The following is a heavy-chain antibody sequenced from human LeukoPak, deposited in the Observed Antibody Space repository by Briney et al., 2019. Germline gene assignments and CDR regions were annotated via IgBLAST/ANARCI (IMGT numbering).Heavy chain of an antibody. CDR3: ARAPGYSSS. J-gene: IGHJ4*02. CDR1: GGSISSGGYY. CDR2: IYHSGST. V-gene: IGHV4-30-2*01. Sequence: SETLSLTCTDSGGSISSGGYYWSWIRQPPGKGLEWIGYIYHSGSTYYNPSLKSRVTISVDRSKNQFSLKLSSVTAADTAVYYCARAPGYSSSWGQGTLVTVSS. D-gene: IGHD6-13*01.